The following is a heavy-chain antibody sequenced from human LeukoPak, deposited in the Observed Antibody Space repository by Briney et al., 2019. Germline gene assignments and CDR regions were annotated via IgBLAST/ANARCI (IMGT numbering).Heavy chain of an antibody. CDR3: AKTRWQWTRKYFDF. V-gene: IGHV3-23*01. J-gene: IGHJ4*02. CDR2: ITVDDVT. D-gene: IGHD5-24*01. CDR1: GFTFSSYA. Sequence: GRSLRLSCAASGFTFSSYAMSWVRQAPGKGLEWISTITVDDVTYYAASVKGRFTISRYNSRNTLSLQMTSLRAEDSAVYYCAKTRWQWTRKYFDFWGQGSLVTVSS.